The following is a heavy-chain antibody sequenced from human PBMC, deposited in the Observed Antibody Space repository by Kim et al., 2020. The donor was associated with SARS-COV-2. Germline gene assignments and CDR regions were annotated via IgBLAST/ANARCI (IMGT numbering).Heavy chain of an antibody. CDR1: GYTFTGYY. CDR3: ARDRYCSSTSCPGRYGIDV. Sequence: ASVKVSCKASGYTFTGYYMHWVRQAPGQGLEWMGWINPNSGGTNYAQKFQGRVTMTRDTSISTAYMELSRLRSDDTAVYYCARDRYCSSTSCPGRYGIDVWGQGTTVTVSS. CDR2: INPNSGGT. D-gene: IGHD2-2*01. V-gene: IGHV1-2*02. J-gene: IGHJ6*02.